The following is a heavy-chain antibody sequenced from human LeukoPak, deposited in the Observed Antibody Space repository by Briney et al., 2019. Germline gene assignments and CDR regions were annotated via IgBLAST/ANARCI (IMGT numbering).Heavy chain of an antibody. J-gene: IGHJ4*02. CDR2: IIPIFGTA. CDR3: ARFLKDCGDYESDY. CDR1: GGTFSSYA. V-gene: IGHV1-69*13. Sequence: ASVKVSCKASGGTFSSYAISWVRQAPGQGLEWMGGIIPIFGTANYAQKFQGRVTITADESTSTAYMELSSLRSEDTAVYYCARFLKDCGDYESDYWGQGTLVTVSS. D-gene: IGHD4-17*01.